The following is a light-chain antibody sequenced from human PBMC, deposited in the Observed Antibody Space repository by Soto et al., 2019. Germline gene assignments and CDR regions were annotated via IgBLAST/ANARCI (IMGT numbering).Light chain of an antibody. CDR3: SSYISSSIPYV. Sequence: QSVLTQPASVSGSPGQSITISCTGTNSDIGGYNYVSWYQQYPGKAPKLMIYDVSNRPSGVSNRFSGSKSDNTASLTISGLQTEDEADYYCSSYISSSIPYVFGTGTKLTVL. V-gene: IGLV2-14*01. CDR2: DVS. CDR1: NSDIGGYNY. J-gene: IGLJ1*01.